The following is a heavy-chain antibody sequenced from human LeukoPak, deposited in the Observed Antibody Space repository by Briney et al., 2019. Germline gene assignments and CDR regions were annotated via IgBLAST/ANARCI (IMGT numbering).Heavy chain of an antibody. CDR3: ARAGIAVAGIDY. V-gene: IGHV3-21*01. Sequence: GGSLRLSCAASGFTFSSYSMNWVHQAPGKGLEWVSSISSSSSYIYYADSVKGRFTISRDNAKNSLYLQMNSLRAEDTAVYYCARAGIAVAGIDYWGQGTLVTVSS. CDR2: ISSSSSYI. D-gene: IGHD6-19*01. J-gene: IGHJ4*02. CDR1: GFTFSSYS.